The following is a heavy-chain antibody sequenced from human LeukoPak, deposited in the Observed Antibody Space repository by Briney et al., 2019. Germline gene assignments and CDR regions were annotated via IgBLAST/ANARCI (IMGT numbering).Heavy chain of an antibody. V-gene: IGHV4-61*02. CDR2: IYTSGTT. J-gene: IGHJ4*02. CDR1: GGSISSDNNY. Sequence: SETLSLTCTVSGGSISSDNNYWSWIRQPAGKGLEWIGRIYTSGTTNYNPSLKSRVTISVDTSKNQFSLKLSSVTAADTAVYYCARVGYYGSGSYYISDYWGQGTLVTVSS. CDR3: ARVGYYGSGSYYISDY. D-gene: IGHD3-10*01.